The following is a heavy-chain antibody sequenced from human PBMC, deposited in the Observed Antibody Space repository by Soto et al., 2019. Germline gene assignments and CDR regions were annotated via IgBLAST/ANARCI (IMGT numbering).Heavy chain of an antibody. CDR3: ARGIRSYDILTGHYYYYGMDV. D-gene: IGHD3-9*01. Sequence: ASVKVSCKASGYTFTSYGISWVRQAPGQGLEWMGWISAYNGNTNYAQKLQGRVTMTTDTSTSTAYMELRSLRSDDTAVYYCARGIRSYDILTGHYYYYGMDVWGQGTTVT. CDR2: ISAYNGNT. V-gene: IGHV1-18*04. J-gene: IGHJ6*02. CDR1: GYTFTSYG.